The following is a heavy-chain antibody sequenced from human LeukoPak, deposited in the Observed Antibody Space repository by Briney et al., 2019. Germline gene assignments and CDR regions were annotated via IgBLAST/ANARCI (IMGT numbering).Heavy chain of an antibody. V-gene: IGHV3-30-3*01. Sequence: GGSLRLSRAASGFTFSSYAMHWVRQAPGKGLEWVAVISYDGSNKYYADSVKGRFTISRDNSKNTLYLQMNSLRAEDTAVYYCAKAPEPYSSRWYRFDSWGQGTLVTVSS. CDR2: ISYDGSNK. CDR3: AKAPEPYSSRWYRFDS. CDR1: GFTFSSYA. J-gene: IGHJ4*02. D-gene: IGHD6-19*01.